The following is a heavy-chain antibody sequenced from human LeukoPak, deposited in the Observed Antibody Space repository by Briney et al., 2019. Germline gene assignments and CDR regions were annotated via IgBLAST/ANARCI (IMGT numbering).Heavy chain of an antibody. J-gene: IGHJ4*02. CDR3: ARESSGSYYED. D-gene: IGHD1-26*01. V-gene: IGHV4-61*08. CDR1: GHSISSGDNY. CDR2: IYYSGST. Sequence: SETLSLTCTVSGHSISSGDNYWSWIRQPPGKGLEWIGYIYYSGSTNYNPSLKSRVTISVDTSKNQFSLKLSSVTAADTAVYYCARESSGSYYEDWGQGTLVTVSS.